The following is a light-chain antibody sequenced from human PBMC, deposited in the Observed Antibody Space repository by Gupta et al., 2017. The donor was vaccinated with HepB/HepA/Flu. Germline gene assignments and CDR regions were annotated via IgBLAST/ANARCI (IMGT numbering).Light chain of an antibody. Sequence: QSVVTQPPSVSGAPGQRVTISCTGSSSNIGAGYDVHWYQQLPGTAPKLLIYGNNNRPSGVPDRFSGSKSGTSDSLVITGLQAEDEADYYCQSYDTSLSGVVCGGGTKLTVL. J-gene: IGLJ3*02. CDR1: SSNIGAGYD. V-gene: IGLV1-40*01. CDR2: GNN. CDR3: QSYDTSLSGVV.